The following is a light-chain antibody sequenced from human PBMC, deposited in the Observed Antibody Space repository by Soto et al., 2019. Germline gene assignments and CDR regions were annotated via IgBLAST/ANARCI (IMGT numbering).Light chain of an antibody. CDR1: QTISSW. Sequence: TLTPYTVSGSVGDRVTITFRASQTISSWLAWYQQKPGKAPKLLIYKASTLKSGVPSRFSGSGSGTEFTLTISSLQPDDFATYYCQHYNSYSEAFGQGTKVAI. V-gene: IGKV1-5*03. CDR2: KAS. CDR3: QHYNSYSEA. J-gene: IGKJ1*01.